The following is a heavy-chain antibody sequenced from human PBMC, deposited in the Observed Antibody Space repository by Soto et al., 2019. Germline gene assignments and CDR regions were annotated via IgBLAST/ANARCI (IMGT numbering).Heavy chain of an antibody. CDR3: ARAQWEIYGKDV. CDR2: TRNRANNYTT. Sequence: PGGSLRLSCAASVFTFSDAWMSWVRQAPGKGLEWVGRTRNRANNYTTEYAASVKGRFTISRDDSKKSLYLQMNSLKTEDTAIYYCARAQWEIYGKDVWRQANTVTVSS. J-gene: IGHJ6*02. CDR1: VFTFSDAW. D-gene: IGHD1-26*01. V-gene: IGHV3-72*01.